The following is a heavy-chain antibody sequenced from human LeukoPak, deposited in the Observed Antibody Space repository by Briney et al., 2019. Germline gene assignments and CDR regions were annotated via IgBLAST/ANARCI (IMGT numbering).Heavy chain of an antibody. CDR2: ISGYNGNT. CDR3: ARERLLRHAFDI. Sequence: GSAKVSCKASGDTFTSDGTSSVPQAPGQGLERRGWISGYNGNTNYAPKLEGRVTMTTDTSTSTAYMELRSLRSDDTAVYYCARERLLRHAFDIWGQGTMVTVSS. D-gene: IGHD3-10*01. CDR1: GDTFTSDG. J-gene: IGHJ3*02. V-gene: IGHV1-18*01.